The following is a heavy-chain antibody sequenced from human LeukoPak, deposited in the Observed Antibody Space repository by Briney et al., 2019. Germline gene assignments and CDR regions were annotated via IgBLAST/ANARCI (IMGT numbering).Heavy chain of an antibody. D-gene: IGHD4-23*01. J-gene: IGHJ4*02. Sequence: GGSPRLSCEVSGFIFSNSWMHWVRQTPGKGLVWVSRMYGDMSDISYADSVKGRFTISRGNAKNTVYLQMNSLRGEDTAVYYCARDLGLRGSKWGQGTLVTVSS. CDR3: ARDLGLRGSK. CDR1: GFIFSNSW. CDR2: MYGDMSDI. V-gene: IGHV3-74*01.